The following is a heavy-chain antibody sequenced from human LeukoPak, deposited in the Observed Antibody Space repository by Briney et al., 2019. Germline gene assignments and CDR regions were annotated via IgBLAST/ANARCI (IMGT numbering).Heavy chain of an antibody. D-gene: IGHD1-7*01. CDR1: GFTFSSYA. V-gene: IGHV3-23*01. CDR3: AKDITGTTRFDY. J-gene: IGHJ4*02. Sequence: GGSLRLSCAASGFTFSSYAMSWVRQAPGKGLEWVSGISGSVGKTYYADSVKGRFTISRDSPKNTLYLQMDSLRAEDTAVYYCAKDITGTTRFDYWGQGTLVTVSS. CDR2: ISGSVGKT.